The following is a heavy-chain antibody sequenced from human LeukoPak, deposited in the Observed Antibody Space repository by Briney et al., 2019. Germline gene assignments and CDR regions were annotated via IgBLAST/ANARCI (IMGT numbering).Heavy chain of an antibody. Sequence: GGSLRLSCAASGFTFDDYGMSWVRQAPGKGLEWVSAISGSGGSTYYADSVKGRFTISRDNSKNTLYLQMNSLRAEDTAVYYCAKDAMPPDGSGSYMKPYYYYYMDVWGKGTTVTISS. CDR1: GFTFDDYG. D-gene: IGHD3-10*01. CDR3: AKDAMPPDGSGSYMKPYYYYYMDV. CDR2: ISGSGGST. V-gene: IGHV3-23*01. J-gene: IGHJ6*03.